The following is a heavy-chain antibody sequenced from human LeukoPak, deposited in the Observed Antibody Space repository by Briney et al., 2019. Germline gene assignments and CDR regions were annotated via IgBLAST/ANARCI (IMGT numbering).Heavy chain of an antibody. D-gene: IGHD4-4*01. J-gene: IGHJ4*02. CDR2: ISYDGNTI. V-gene: IGHV3-30-3*01. CDR1: EFTFSNYA. CDR3: ARSGGLQKFDY. Sequence: GGSLRLSCAASEFTFSNYAVHWVRQAPGKGLQWVAVISYDGNTIHYADSVRGRFTISRDTSKNTLYLQMNSLRTEDTAVYYCARSGGLQKFDYWGQGTLVTVSS.